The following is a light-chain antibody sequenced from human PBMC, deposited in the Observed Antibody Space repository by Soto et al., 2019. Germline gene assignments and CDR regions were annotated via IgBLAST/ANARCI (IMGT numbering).Light chain of an antibody. J-gene: IGKJ4*01. V-gene: IGKV1-39*01. CDR3: QQSFSPLTFGGGTPQLT. CDR1: QNINAY. CDR2: AAS. Sequence: DIQLAQSPSSLSASVGDGVTITCRSSQNINAYVNWYQQKSGKAPELLIYAASNLQSGVPPRFSGSGSGTEFALIITSLQPEDSATYYCQQSFSPLTFGGGTPQLTFGGGTKVEIK.